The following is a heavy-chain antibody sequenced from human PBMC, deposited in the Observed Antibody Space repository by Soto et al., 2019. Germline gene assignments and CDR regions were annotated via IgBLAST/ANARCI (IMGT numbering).Heavy chain of an antibody. CDR1: CESISSSSYY. CDR3: ARQRTTVVTQAYFDH. J-gene: IGHJ4*02. Sequence: SETLSLTCIVSCESISSSSYYWGWIRQPPGKGLEWIGSIYYSGRTYYNPSFKSRVTISIDTSKNQFSLKLSSVTATDTAVYYCARQRTTVVTQAYFDHWGQGALVTSPQ. CDR2: IYYSGRT. D-gene: IGHD2-21*02. V-gene: IGHV4-39*01.